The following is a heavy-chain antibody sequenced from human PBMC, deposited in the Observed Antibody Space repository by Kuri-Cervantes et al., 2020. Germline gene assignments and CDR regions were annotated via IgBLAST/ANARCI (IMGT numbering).Heavy chain of an antibody. CDR1: GGSFSGYY. D-gene: IGHD3-16*01. J-gene: IGHJ4*02. Sequence: GSLRLSCAVYGGSFSGYYWSWIRQPPGKGLEWIGEINHSGSTNYNPSLKSRVTISVDTSKNQFSLMLNSVTAADMAVYYCARVTDVVMAADYWGQGTLVTVSS. CDR2: INHSGST. V-gene: IGHV4-34*01. CDR3: ARVTDVVMAADY.